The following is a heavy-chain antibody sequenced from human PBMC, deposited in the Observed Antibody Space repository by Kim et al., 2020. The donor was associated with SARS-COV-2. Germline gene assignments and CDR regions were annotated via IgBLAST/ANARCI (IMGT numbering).Heavy chain of an antibody. CDR2: ISSSGSTI. CDR1: GFTFSDYY. J-gene: IGHJ4*02. Sequence: GGSLRLSCAASGFTFSDYYMNWIRQAPGKGLEWVSYISSSGSTIYYADSVKGRFTISRDNAKNSLYLQMNSLRAEDTAVYYCASATFDRPPGDYPPRWGQGTLVTVSS. CDR3: ASATFDRPPGDYPPR. D-gene: IGHD4-17*01. V-gene: IGHV3-11*04.